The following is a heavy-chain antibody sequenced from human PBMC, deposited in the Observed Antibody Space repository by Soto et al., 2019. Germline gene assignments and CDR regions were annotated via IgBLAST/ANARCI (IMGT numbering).Heavy chain of an antibody. CDR3: ASLNYWSSGDGRIDV. CDR1: GGTFNTYT. Sequence: QVQLVQSGAEVNKPGSSVKVSCKASGGTFNTYTISWVRQVPGQGLEWMGGIMPLYAKPTYAQTFQGRLMIAADEQTNTVYMELSSLRSEDTALYYCASLNYWSSGDGRIDVWGRGTAVSVSS. J-gene: IGHJ6*02. CDR2: IMPLYAKP. D-gene: IGHD1-1*01. V-gene: IGHV1-69*01.